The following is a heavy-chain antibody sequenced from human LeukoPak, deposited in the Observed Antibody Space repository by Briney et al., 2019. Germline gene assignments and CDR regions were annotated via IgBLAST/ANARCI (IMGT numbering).Heavy chain of an antibody. CDR2: INPNSGGT. V-gene: IGHV1-2*02. J-gene: IGHJ5*02. Sequence: AASVKVSCKASGYTFTGYYMHWVRQAPGPGLEWMGWINPNSGGTNYAQKFQGRVTMTRDTSISTAYMELSRLRSDDTAVYYCARGTIAVEAWFDPWGQGTLVTVSS. CDR1: GYTFTGYY. CDR3: ARGTIAVEAWFDP. D-gene: IGHD6-19*01.